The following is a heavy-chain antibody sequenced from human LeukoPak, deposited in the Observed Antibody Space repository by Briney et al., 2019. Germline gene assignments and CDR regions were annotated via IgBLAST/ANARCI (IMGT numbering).Heavy chain of an antibody. V-gene: IGHV4-30-2*01. CDR3: ASCSGGTCYDFQH. D-gene: IGHD2-15*01. CDR2: IYYSVNT. CDR1: GASISSGDYS. Sequence: PSETLSLTCAVSGASISSGDYSWSWIRQPPGKGLEWIGYIYYSVNTYYNPSLKSRVTISVDRSKNQFSLNLSSVTAADTAVYYCASCSGGTCYDFQHWGQGTLVTVSS. J-gene: IGHJ1*01.